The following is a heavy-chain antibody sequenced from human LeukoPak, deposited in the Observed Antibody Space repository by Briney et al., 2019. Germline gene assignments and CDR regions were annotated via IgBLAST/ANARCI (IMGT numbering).Heavy chain of an antibody. CDR1: GYTFTNYW. D-gene: IGHD6-13*01. CDR2: IYPGDSDT. V-gene: IGHV5-51*01. CDR3: ARLAGIATVATELDY. J-gene: IGHJ4*02. Sequence: GESLKISCKGSGYTFTNYWLAWVRQMPGKGLEWMGIIYPGDSDTRYSPSFQGQVSISADKSIRTAYLQWGSLKASDTAMYYCARLAGIATVATELDYWGQGTLVTVSS.